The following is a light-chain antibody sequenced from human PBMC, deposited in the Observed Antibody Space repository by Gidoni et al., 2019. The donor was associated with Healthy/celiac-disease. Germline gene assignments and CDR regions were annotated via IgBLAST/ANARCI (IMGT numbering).Light chain of an antibody. J-gene: IGKJ5*01. CDR2: DAS. CDR3: QQYNSYSLIT. V-gene: IGKV1-5*01. Sequence: DIQMTQSPATLSASVGDRVTITCRASQSSSSWLAWYQQKPGKAPKLLIYDASSLESGVPSRFSGSGSGTEFTLTISSLQPDDFATYYCQQYNSYSLITFGQGTRLEIK. CDR1: QSSSSW.